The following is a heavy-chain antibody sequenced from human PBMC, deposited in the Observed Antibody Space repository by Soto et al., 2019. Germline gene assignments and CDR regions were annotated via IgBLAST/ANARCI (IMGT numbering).Heavy chain of an antibody. CDR2: IGTTSTYI. D-gene: IGHD2-21*02. CDR3: ARVMCGDCSSYYYYSMDV. CDR1: GFTFGTFT. Sequence: EVQLVESGGGLVKPGGSLRLSCAASGFTFGTFTMSWVRQAPGKGLEWVSSIGTTSTYIYYADSVRGRFTISRDNAKNSLYLQMNRLRAEDTAVYFCARVMCGDCSSYYYYSMDVWGQVPTVTVSS. V-gene: IGHV3-21*01. J-gene: IGHJ6*02.